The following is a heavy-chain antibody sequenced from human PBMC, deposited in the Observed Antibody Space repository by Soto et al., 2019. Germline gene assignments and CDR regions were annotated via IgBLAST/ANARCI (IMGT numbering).Heavy chain of an antibody. D-gene: IGHD2-15*01. CDR3: ARAGGRYCSGGSCYYYYGTDV. Sequence: QVQLVQSGAEVKKPGSSVKVSCKASGGAFSSYTISWVRQAPGQGLEWMGRTIPIRGIANYAQKFQGRVTITADKSASTAYLGLSGLGSEYTAVYYCARAGGRYCSGGSCYYYYGTDVWGQGTTVTVSS. CDR2: TIPIRGIA. CDR1: GGAFSSYT. J-gene: IGHJ6*02. V-gene: IGHV1-69*02.